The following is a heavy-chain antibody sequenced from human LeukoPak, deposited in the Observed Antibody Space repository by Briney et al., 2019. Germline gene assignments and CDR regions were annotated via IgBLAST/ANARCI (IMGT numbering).Heavy chain of an antibody. CDR2: IADDGKDK. V-gene: IGHV3-30*04. CDR3: ARDRHIAAAGYYFDY. J-gene: IGHJ4*02. Sequence: SPRLSCAAPGFTSSTYPMYSVRQAPGKRRESGADIADDGKDKHYVESVKGRFTISRDNSKNTLYLQMNSLRVEDTAVYYCARDRHIAAAGYYFDYWGQGTLVTVSS. D-gene: IGHD6-25*01. CDR1: GFTSSTYP.